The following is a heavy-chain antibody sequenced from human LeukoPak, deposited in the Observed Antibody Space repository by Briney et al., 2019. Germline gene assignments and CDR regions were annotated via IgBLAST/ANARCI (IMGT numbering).Heavy chain of an antibody. CDR3: ARDRGQWLDLLGVCDY. CDR1: GYTFTGYY. D-gene: IGHD6-19*01. J-gene: IGHJ4*02. CDR2: INPNSGGT. Sequence: GASVKVSCKASGYTFTGYYMHWVRQAPGQGLEWMGRINPNSGGTNYAQKFQGRVTMTRDTSISTAYMELSRLRSDDTAVYYCARDRGQWLDLLGVCDYWGQGTLVTVSS. V-gene: IGHV1-2*06.